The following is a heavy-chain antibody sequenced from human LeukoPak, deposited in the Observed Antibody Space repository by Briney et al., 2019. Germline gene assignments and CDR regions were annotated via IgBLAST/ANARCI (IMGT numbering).Heavy chain of an antibody. CDR3: ARGPKWNYVVPLDY. V-gene: IGHV1-8*01. CDR2: MNPNTGNT. CDR1: GYTFTSYD. Sequence: ASVKASCKASGYTFTSYDINWVRQATGQGLEWMGWMNPNTGNTGYAQKFQGRVTMTRNTSISTAYMELSSLRSEDTAVYYCARGPKWNYVVPLDYWGQGTLVTVSS. D-gene: IGHD1-7*01. J-gene: IGHJ4*02.